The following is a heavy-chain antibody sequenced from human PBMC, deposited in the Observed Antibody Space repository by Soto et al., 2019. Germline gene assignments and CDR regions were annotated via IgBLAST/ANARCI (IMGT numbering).Heavy chain of an antibody. D-gene: IGHD6-19*01. V-gene: IGHV3-21*06. Sequence: EVQLVESGGGLVKPEGSVRLSCEASGFTFTSDSMTWVHQAPGKGLEWVSSISSHGRDIFYADSVKGRFTISRDNAKDSLHLQMNSLTGEDSAVYYCARGAALAGKLDLWGQGTLVTVSS. CDR3: ARGAALAGKLDL. J-gene: IGHJ4*02. CDR2: ISSHGRDI. CDR1: GFTFTSDS.